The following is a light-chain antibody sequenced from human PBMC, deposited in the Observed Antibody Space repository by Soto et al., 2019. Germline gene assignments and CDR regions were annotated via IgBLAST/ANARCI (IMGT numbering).Light chain of an antibody. Sequence: DIQMTQSPSSVSASVGDRVTITCRASQGLSTWLAWYQQKPGKAPKLLIYAASSLQSGVPSRLSGSASGTDFTLTISSLQPEDFATYYRQQANSFPRTFGQGTKLEIK. J-gene: IGKJ2*01. CDR2: AAS. CDR1: QGLSTW. V-gene: IGKV1-12*01. CDR3: QQANSFPRT.